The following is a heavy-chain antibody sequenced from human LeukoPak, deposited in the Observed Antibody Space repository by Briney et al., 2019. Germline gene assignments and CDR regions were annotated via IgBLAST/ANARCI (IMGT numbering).Heavy chain of an antibody. CDR3: APRFGGSYFDY. CDR2: VRDSGSST. J-gene: IGHJ4*02. Sequence: PGGSLSLSCAVSGFSLSSYAMSWVRHPQGKGREVVSVVRDSGSSTSYADSVKGRSTISRANSKSTLYLQMTSLRAELTAVYYCAPRFGGSYFDYSGQGTLVTVSS. D-gene: IGHD1-26*01. V-gene: IGHV3-23*01. CDR1: GFSLSSYA.